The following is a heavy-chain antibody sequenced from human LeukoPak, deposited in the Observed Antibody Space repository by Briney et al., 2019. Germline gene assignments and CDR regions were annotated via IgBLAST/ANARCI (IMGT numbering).Heavy chain of an antibody. Sequence: QPGGSLRLSCAASGFTFSNYAMSWVRQAPGKGLEWVSGISGSGGSTYYADSVKGRFTISRDNSKNTLYLQMNSLTDEDTAVYYCAKKWGVGTTTLVYFDYWGQGTLVTVSS. D-gene: IGHD1-26*01. CDR3: AKKWGVGTTTLVYFDY. CDR1: GFTFSNYA. V-gene: IGHV3-23*01. J-gene: IGHJ4*02. CDR2: ISGSGGST.